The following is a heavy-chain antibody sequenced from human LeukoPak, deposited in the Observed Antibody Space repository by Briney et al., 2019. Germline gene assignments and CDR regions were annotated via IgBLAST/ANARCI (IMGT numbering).Heavy chain of an antibody. CDR3: VKRAGTYFDY. Sequence: PSETLSLTCTVSGGSMTGYYWSWIRQPPGKELEYIGYIHYSGSTNYNPSLKSRATISIDTSKNQFSLRLSSVSAADTALYYCVKRAGTYFDYWGQEILVTVSS. D-gene: IGHD1-26*01. CDR2: IHYSGST. CDR1: GGSMTGYY. V-gene: IGHV4-59*01. J-gene: IGHJ4*02.